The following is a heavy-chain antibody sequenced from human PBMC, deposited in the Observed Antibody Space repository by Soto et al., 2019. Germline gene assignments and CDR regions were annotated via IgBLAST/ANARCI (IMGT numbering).Heavy chain of an antibody. Sequence: QVQLQQWGAGLLKPSETLSLTCAVYGGSFSGYYWSWIRQPPGKGLEWIGEINQSGSTNYNPSLKSRGTISVDTSKNQFSLKLSSVTAADPAVYSCARTYSSSWSPFDYWGQGTLVTVSS. CDR2: INQSGST. CDR3: ARTYSSSWSPFDY. J-gene: IGHJ4*02. D-gene: IGHD6-13*01. V-gene: IGHV4-34*01. CDR1: GGSFSGYY.